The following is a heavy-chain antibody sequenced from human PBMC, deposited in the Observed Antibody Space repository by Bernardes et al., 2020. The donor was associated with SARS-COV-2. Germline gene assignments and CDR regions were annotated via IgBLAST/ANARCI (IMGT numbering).Heavy chain of an antibody. Sequence: SETLSLTCTVSGGSISSGSYYWSWIRQPAGKGLEWIGRIYTSEPTNYNPSLKSRVAISADTSKNQFSLKLTSVTSTDTAVYFCARHVYSYDITGGMDVWGQGTTVTVSS. D-gene: IGHD3-9*01. CDR1: GGSISSGSYY. CDR2: IYTSEPT. V-gene: IGHV4-61*02. CDR3: ARHVYSYDITGGMDV. J-gene: IGHJ6*02.